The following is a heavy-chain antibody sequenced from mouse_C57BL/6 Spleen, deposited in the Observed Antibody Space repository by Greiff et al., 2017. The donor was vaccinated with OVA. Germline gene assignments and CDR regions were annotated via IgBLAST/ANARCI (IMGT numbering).Heavy chain of an antibody. D-gene: IGHD1-1*01. J-gene: IGHJ4*01. CDR3: TRGYYGSTYAMDY. CDR1: GFNIKDDY. V-gene: IGHV14-4*01. CDR2: IDPGNGDT. Sequence: EVQLQQSGAELVRPGASVKLSCTASGFNIKDDYMHWVKQRPEQGLEWIGWIDPGNGDTEYASKFQGKATITADTSSNTAYLQLSSLTSEDTAVYYCTRGYYGSTYAMDYWGKGTSVTVSS.